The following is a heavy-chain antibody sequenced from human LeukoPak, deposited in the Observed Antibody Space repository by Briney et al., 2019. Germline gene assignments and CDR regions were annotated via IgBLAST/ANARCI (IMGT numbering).Heavy chain of an antibody. V-gene: IGHV3-48*04. CDR3: AREAARGYFDY. CDR2: ISSSGSTI. J-gene: IGHJ4*02. Sequence: PGGSLRLSCAASGFTFSSYGMHWIRQAPGKGLEWVSYISSSGSTIYYADSVKGRFTISRDNAKNSLYLQMNSLRAEDTAVYYCAREAARGYFDYWGQGTLVTVSS. CDR1: GFTFSSYG. D-gene: IGHD6-25*01.